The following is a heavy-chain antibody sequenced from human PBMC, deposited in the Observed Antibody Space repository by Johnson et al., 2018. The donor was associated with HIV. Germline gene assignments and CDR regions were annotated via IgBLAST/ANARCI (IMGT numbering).Heavy chain of an antibody. CDR2: IWFDGSNK. CDR3: AKVLGEMATFDAFDI. J-gene: IGHJ3*02. Sequence: QMLLVESGGGVVQPGRSLRLSCAASGFTFSNYGMHWVRQAPGKGLEWVAVIWFDGSNKYYAESVTGGGTRSRDNSKNTLYLQMNSLRAEDTAVYYCAKVLGEMATFDAFDIWGQGTMVTVSS. D-gene: IGHD5-24*01. V-gene: IGHV3-33*06. CDR1: GFTFSNYG.